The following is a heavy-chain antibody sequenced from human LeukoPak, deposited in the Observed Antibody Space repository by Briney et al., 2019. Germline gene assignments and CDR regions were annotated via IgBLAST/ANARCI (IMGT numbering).Heavy chain of an antibody. J-gene: IGHJ4*02. CDR2: IRYDGSNK. V-gene: IGHV3-30*02. CDR1: GFTFSTYG. D-gene: IGHD3-3*01. Sequence: GGSLRLSCAASGFTFSTYGMHWVRQAPGKGLEWVAFIRYDGSNKYYADSVKGRFTISRDNSKNTLYLQMNSLRAEDTAVYYCAKDSLGYEFWSGYTGDYWGQGTLVTVSS. CDR3: AKDSLGYEFWSGYTGDY.